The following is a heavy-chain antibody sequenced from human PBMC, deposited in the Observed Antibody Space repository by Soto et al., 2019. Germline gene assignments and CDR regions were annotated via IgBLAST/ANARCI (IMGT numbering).Heavy chain of an antibody. CDR1: GFSFTTAGVA. Sequence: GSGPTLVNPTQTLTLTCTFSGFSFTTAGVAVGWIRQTPGGALEWLTLIYYNDDRRFSPSLKTRLTITGDTSKNQVVLSPTNVDPGDTATYFCAHSDGGCEIIYFDFWGQGIPVTVSS. J-gene: IGHJ4*02. V-gene: IGHV2-5*01. CDR2: IYYNDDR. D-gene: IGHD2-15*01. CDR3: AHSDGGCEIIYFDF.